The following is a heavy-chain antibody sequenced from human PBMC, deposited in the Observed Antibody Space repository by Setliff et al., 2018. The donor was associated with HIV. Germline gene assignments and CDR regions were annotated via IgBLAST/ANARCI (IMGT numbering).Heavy chain of an antibody. Sequence: PGGSLRLSCAASGFTFNSYAMTWVRQAPGKGLEWVAAISNSGDKTYLADSVKGRFTISRDNSQSTLYLHMSGLRAEDTAVYYCARHDVVRGAIDNWGQGTLVTVSS. CDR2: ISNSGDKT. CDR1: GFTFNSYA. J-gene: IGHJ4*02. CDR3: ARHDVVRGAIDN. D-gene: IGHD3-10*01. V-gene: IGHV3-23*01.